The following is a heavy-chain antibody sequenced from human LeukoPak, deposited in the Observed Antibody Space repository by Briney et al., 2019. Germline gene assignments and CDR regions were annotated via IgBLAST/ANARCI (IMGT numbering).Heavy chain of an antibody. Sequence: GGSLRLSCAASGFTFSTYSMNWVRQAPGKGLEWVSSISSSGSYIYYADSVKGRFTISRDNAKNSLYLQMNSLRAEDTAVYYCARGGGRHVEYWGQGNLVTVPS. CDR1: GFTFSTYS. CDR3: ARGGGRHVEY. D-gene: IGHD3-16*01. CDR2: ISSSGSYI. J-gene: IGHJ4*02. V-gene: IGHV3-21*04.